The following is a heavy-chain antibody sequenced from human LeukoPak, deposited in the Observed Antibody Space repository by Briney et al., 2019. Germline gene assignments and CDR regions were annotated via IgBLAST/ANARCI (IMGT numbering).Heavy chain of an antibody. CDR3: ARRVAARPIPADYFDY. Sequence: GESLKISCKGSGYSFTSYWIGWVRQMPGKGLEWMGIIYPGDSDTRYSPPFQGQVTISADKSISTAYLQWSSLKASDTAMYYCARRVAARPIPADYFDYWGQGTLVTVSS. J-gene: IGHJ4*02. CDR2: IYPGDSDT. V-gene: IGHV5-51*01. CDR1: GYSFTSYW. D-gene: IGHD6-6*01.